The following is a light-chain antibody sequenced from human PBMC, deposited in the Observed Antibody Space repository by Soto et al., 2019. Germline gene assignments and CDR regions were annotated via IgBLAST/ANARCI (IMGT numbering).Light chain of an antibody. Sequence: QSALTQPASVSGSPGQSITISCTGTRSDVGGYNYVSWYQQHPGKAPKLMIYEVGNRPSGVSTRFSGSKSGNTASLTISGLQSEDEAEDYCCSYTSSSTPMLFGGGTKLTVL. CDR2: EVG. CDR3: CSYTSSSTPML. CDR1: RSDVGGYNY. V-gene: IGLV2-14*01. J-gene: IGLJ2*01.